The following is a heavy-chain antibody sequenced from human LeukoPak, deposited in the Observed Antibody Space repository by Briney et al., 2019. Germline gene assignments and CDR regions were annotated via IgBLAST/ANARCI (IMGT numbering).Heavy chain of an antibody. CDR2: IKKDGSEI. V-gene: IGHV3-7*01. J-gene: IGHJ1*01. CDR3: AALWEGGY. D-gene: IGHD3-16*01. CDR1: GFTFSSYG. Sequence: GGSLRLSCAASGFTFSSYGMHWVRQAPGKGLEWVATIKKDGSEIHYLESVKGRFTISRDNAKNSLYLQMNSLRVDDTAVYYCAALWEGGYWGQGALVTVSS.